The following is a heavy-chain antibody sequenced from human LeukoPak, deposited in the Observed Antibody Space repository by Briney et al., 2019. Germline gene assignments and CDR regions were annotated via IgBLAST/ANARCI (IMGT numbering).Heavy chain of an antibody. V-gene: IGHV3-23*01. D-gene: IGHD2-2*01. Sequence: GGSLRLSCAASGFTFSSYAMSWVRQAPGKGLEWVSGISGSGRTTYYADSVKGRFTISRDNSKNTLYLQMNSLRAEDTALYYCAKELTRALGKGAYFGYWGQGTLVTVSS. CDR3: AKELTRALGKGAYFGY. CDR2: ISGSGRTT. J-gene: IGHJ4*02. CDR1: GFTFSSYA.